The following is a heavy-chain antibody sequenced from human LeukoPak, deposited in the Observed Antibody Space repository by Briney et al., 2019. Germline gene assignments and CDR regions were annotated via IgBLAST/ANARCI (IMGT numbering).Heavy chain of an antibody. J-gene: IGHJ5*02. D-gene: IGHD6-13*01. Sequence: PGGSLRLSCAASGFTFSSHGMHWVRQAPGKGLEWVAVISYDGSNKYYADSVKGRFTISRDNSKNTLYLQMNSLRAEDTAVYYCATSGYSSSWYSNWFDPWGQGTLVTVSS. V-gene: IGHV3-30*03. CDR1: GFTFSSHG. CDR3: ATSGYSSSWYSNWFDP. CDR2: ISYDGSNK.